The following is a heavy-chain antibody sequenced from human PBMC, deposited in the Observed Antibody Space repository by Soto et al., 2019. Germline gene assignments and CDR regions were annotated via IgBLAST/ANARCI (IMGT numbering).Heavy chain of an antibody. CDR3: ANVSGPLRFLEWLYCFDF. CDR1: GFTFSSYA. Sequence: GGSLRLSCAASGFTFSSYAMSWVRQAPGKGLEWVSAISGSGGSTYYADSVKGRFTISRDNSKNTLYLQMNSLRAEDTAVYYCANVSGPLRFLEWLYCFDFWGQGALVTVSS. V-gene: IGHV3-23*01. D-gene: IGHD3-3*01. J-gene: IGHJ4*02. CDR2: ISGSGGST.